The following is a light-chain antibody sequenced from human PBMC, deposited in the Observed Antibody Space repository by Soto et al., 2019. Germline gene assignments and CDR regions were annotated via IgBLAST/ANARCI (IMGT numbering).Light chain of an antibody. CDR3: QQYETFSGT. CDR2: DAS. Sequence: DIQSTQSPSTLSSSGGDTVTVTCLSSQSVSGWLAWYQQKPGEAPKLLIYDASALPRGVPSRFSGSGSGTKFTLTIASQQPEDFATYYCQQYETFSGTFGPGTKVDIK. J-gene: IGKJ1*01. V-gene: IGKV1-5*01. CDR1: QSVSGW.